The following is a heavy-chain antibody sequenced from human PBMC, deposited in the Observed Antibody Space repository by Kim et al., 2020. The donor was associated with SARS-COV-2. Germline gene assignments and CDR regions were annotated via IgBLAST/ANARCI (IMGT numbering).Heavy chain of an antibody. V-gene: IGHV4-31*03. D-gene: IGHD3-3*01. CDR2: IYYNGIT. CDR3: ARSFGVAPPVDY. CDR1: GGSISSGGYY. Sequence: SETLSLTCTVSGGSISSGGYYWSWNRQHPGKGLEWIGDIYYNGITYYKPSLKSRVTISVDTSKNQFSLKLSSVTAADTAVYYCARSFGVAPPVDYWGQVTMVTVSS. J-gene: IGHJ4*02.